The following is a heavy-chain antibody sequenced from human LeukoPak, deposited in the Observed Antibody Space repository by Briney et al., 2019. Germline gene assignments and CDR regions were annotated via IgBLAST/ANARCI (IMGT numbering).Heavy chain of an antibody. Sequence: NPGGSLRLSCAASGFTFSDYYMSWIRQAPGKGLEWVSYISSSGSTIYYADSVKGRFTISRDDSKNTLYLQMNSLRTEDTAVYYCAREGQLPIPNYHYYYMDVWGKGTTVTVSS. V-gene: IGHV3-11*04. CDR1: GFTFSDYY. D-gene: IGHD2-2*01. J-gene: IGHJ6*03. CDR3: AREGQLPIPNYHYYYMDV. CDR2: ISSSGSTI.